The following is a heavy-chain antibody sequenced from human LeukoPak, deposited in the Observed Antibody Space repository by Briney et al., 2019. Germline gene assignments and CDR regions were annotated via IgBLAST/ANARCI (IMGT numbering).Heavy chain of an antibody. J-gene: IGHJ5*02. CDR3: ARVRSPEGGFDP. V-gene: IGHV1-8*02. Sequence: ASVKVSCKASGYTFTSYDINWVRQATGQGLEWMGWMNPNSGNTGYAQKLQGRVTMTTDTSTSTAYMELRSLRSDDTAVYYCARVRSPEGGFDPWGQGTLVTVSS. CDR1: GYTFTSYD. CDR2: MNPNSGNT. D-gene: IGHD2-15*01.